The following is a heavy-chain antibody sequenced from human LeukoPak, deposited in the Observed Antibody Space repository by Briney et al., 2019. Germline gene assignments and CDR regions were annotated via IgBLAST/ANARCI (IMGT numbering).Heavy chain of an antibody. Sequence: SESLSLTCAVYGGSFSGYYWSWIRPPPGKGREWIGEINHSGSTNYNPSLKSRVTISVDTSKNQFSLKLSSVTAADTAVYYCARRSSKRFNWYFDLWGRGTLVTVSS. CDR2: INHSGST. V-gene: IGHV4-34*01. CDR1: GGSFSGYY. J-gene: IGHJ2*01. D-gene: IGHD5-24*01. CDR3: ARRSSKRFNWYFDL.